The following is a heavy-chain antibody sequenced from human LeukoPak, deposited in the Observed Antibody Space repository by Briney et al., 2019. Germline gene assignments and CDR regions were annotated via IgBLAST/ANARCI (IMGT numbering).Heavy chain of an antibody. CDR3: ARDVMGIVVVPAAISV. J-gene: IGHJ3*01. CDR2: INPNSGGT. D-gene: IGHD2-2*03. CDR1: GYTFTGYY. Sequence: ASVKVSCKASGYTFTGYYMHWVRQAPGQGLEWMGWINPNSGGTNYAQKFQGRVTMTRDTSISTAYMELSRLRSDDTAVYYCARDVMGIVVVPAAISVWGQGTMVTVSS. V-gene: IGHV1-2*02.